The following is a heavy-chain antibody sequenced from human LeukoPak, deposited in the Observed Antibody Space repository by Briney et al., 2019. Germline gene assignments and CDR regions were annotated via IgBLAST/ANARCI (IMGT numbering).Heavy chain of an antibody. CDR1: AYTFTGYY. J-gene: IGHJ5*02. D-gene: IGHD6-13*01. Sequence: ASVKVSCKASAYTFTGYYMNWVGRATGHEREGLGWINPNSGGTTCTQRFLGSVTMTRDTSISTDYMELSRLRSDDTAVYYCARDMYSSSWYDWFDPWGQGTLVTVSS. CDR3: ARDMYSSSWYDWFDP. CDR2: INPNSGGT. V-gene: IGHV1-2*02.